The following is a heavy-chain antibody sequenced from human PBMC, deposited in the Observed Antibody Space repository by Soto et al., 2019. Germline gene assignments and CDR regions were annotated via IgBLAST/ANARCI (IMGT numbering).Heavy chain of an antibody. CDR2: LSGSGGST. J-gene: IGHJ1*01. V-gene: IGHV3-23*01. Sequence: AGGSLRLSCAASGFTFSSYAMSWVRQAPGKGLECVSALSGSGGSTYYADSGKGRFTISRDNSKNTLYLQMNSLRAEDTAVYYCATATQGIVVVVAATPGYFQHWGQGTLVTVSS. CDR3: ATATQGIVVVVAATPGYFQH. D-gene: IGHD2-15*01. CDR1: GFTFSSYA.